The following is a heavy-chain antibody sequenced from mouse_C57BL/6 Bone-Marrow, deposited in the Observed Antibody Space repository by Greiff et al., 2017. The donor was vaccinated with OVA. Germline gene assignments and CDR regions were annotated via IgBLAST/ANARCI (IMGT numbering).Heavy chain of an antibody. D-gene: IGHD2-3*01. CDR2: IYPGSGST. CDR3: ASRWLPLDY. CDR1: GYTFTSYW. J-gene: IGHJ2*01. V-gene: IGHV1-55*01. Sequence: QVQLKQSGAELVKPGASVKMSCKASGYTFTSYWITWVKQRPGQGLEWIGDIYPGSGSTNYNEKFKSKATLTVDTSSSTAYMQLSSLTSEDSAVYYCASRWLPLDYWGQGTTLTVSS.